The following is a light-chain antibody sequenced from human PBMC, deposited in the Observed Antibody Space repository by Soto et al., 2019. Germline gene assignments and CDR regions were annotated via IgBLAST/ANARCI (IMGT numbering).Light chain of an antibody. CDR2: GPS. CDR3: QQYDSWPPSYT. J-gene: IGKJ2*01. V-gene: IGKV3-15*01. CDR1: QSVGSY. Sequence: IVMTQSPATLSVSLGDRATLSCRASQSVGSYLAWYQQKPGQAPRLLINGPSTRATGIPARFSGSRYETDFTLTISSLQFEDFAVYYCQQYDSWPPSYTFGQGTKLEIK.